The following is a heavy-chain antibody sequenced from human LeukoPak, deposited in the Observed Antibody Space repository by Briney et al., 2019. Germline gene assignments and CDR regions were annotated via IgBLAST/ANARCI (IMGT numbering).Heavy chain of an antibody. CDR2: IYYSGST. Sequence: SGPTLVKPSETLSLTCTVSGGSISSYYWSWIRQPPGKGLEWIGYIYYSGSTNYNPSLKSRVTISVDTSKNQFSLKLSSVTAADTAVYYCARHYIYGDPPAFDIWGQGTMVTVSS. D-gene: IGHD4-17*01. CDR1: GGSISSYY. V-gene: IGHV4-59*01. CDR3: ARHYIYGDPPAFDI. J-gene: IGHJ3*02.